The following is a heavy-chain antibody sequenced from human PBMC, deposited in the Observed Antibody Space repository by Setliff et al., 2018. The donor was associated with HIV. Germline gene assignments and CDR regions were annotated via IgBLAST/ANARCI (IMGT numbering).Heavy chain of an antibody. D-gene: IGHD2-15*01. V-gene: IGHV4-31*03. CDR1: GVTSGDYY. CDR2: IYSSGTK. J-gene: IGHJ6*03. CDR3: AGGFCSGGFCHPNFYHYMDV. Sequence: SETLSLTCTFSGVTSGDYYWTWIRQHPVKGLEWIGYIYSSGTKYYNPSLKSRLAISLDTSKNQFSLNLKSVTAADAAVYYCAGGFCSGGFCHPNFYHYMDVWGKGTTVTVSS.